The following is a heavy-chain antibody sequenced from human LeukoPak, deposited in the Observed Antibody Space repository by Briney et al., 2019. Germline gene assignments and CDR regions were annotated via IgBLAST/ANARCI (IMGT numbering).Heavy chain of an antibody. V-gene: IGHV3-30*09. CDR1: GFTFTTYA. Sequence: GGSLRLSCAASGFTFTTYAFHWVRQPPGKGLEWVALISYDGSNKYFTDSVEGRFAISRDDSKNTLYLQINNLRAEDTDVYYFAKSLGIRGGTADYFDYWGQGTRVTVSS. D-gene: IGHD1-26*01. J-gene: IGHJ4*02. CDR2: ISYDGSNK. CDR3: AKSLGIRGGTADYFDY.